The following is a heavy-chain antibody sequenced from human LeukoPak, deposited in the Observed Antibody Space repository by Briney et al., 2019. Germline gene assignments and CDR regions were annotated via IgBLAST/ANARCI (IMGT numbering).Heavy chain of an antibody. J-gene: IGHJ4*02. D-gene: IGHD2-21*02. CDR1: GFIFSSYE. V-gene: IGHV3-23*01. CDR3: AKDFVVVPGNVNYFDY. Sequence: GGSLRLSCAASGFIFSSYEMHWVRQAPGKGLEWVSAISGSGDNTYYADSVKGRFTVSRDNSKNTLYVQMKSLRAEDTAVYYCAKDFVVVPGNVNYFDYWGQGTLVTVSS. CDR2: ISGSGDNT.